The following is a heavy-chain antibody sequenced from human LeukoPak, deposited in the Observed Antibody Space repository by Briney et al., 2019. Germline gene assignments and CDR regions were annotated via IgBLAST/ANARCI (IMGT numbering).Heavy chain of an antibody. CDR3: ARQAFYYDFWSGYHKDYYHYYMDV. CDR1: GGSISSSSYY. D-gene: IGHD3-3*01. CDR2: IYYSGST. V-gene: IGHV4-39*01. J-gene: IGHJ6*03. Sequence: PSETLSLTCTVSGGSISSSSYYWGWIRQPPGKGLEWIGSIYYSGSTYYNPSLKSRVTISVDTSKNQFSLKLSSVTAADTAVYYCARQAFYYDFWSGYHKDYYHYYMDVWGKGTTVTASS.